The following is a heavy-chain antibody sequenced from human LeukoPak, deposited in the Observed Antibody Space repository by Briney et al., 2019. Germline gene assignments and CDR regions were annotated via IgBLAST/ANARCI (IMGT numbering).Heavy chain of an antibody. CDR3: ASTNYYDSSGFSNWFDP. J-gene: IGHJ5*02. V-gene: IGHV3-48*03. CDR1: GFTFSNYE. Sequence: GGSLRLSCAASGFTFSNYEMNWVRQAPGKGLEWVSYISSSGSIYYADSVKGRFTISRDYAKNSLYLQMNSLRAEDTAIYYCASTNYYDSSGFSNWFDPWGQGTLVTVSS. D-gene: IGHD3-22*01. CDR2: ISSSGSI.